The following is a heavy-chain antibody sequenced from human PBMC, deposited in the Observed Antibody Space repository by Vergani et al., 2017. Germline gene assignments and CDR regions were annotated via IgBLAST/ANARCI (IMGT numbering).Heavy chain of an antibody. CDR1: GFTFSSYE. Sequence: TASGFTFSSYEMNWVRQAPGKGLEWVSYISSSGSTIYYADSVKGRFTISRDNAKNSLYLQMNSLRAEDTAVYYCAREHMAGSAFDIWGQGTMVTVSS. CDR2: ISSSGSTI. V-gene: IGHV3-48*03. D-gene: IGHD1-26*01. CDR3: AREHMAGSAFDI. J-gene: IGHJ3*02.